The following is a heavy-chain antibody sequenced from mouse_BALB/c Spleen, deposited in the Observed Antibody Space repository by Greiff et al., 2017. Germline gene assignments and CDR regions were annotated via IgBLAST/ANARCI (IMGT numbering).Heavy chain of an antibody. Sequence: EVQVVESGPELVKPGASVKMSCKASGYTFTSYVMHWVKQKPGQGLEWIGYINPYNDGTKYNEKFKGKATLTSDKSSSTAYMELSSLTSEDSAVYYCARSGYGNSAWFAYWGQGTLVTVSA. V-gene: IGHV1-14*01. J-gene: IGHJ3*01. D-gene: IGHD2-1*01. CDR2: INPYNDGT. CDR3: ARSGYGNSAWFAY. CDR1: GYTFTSYV.